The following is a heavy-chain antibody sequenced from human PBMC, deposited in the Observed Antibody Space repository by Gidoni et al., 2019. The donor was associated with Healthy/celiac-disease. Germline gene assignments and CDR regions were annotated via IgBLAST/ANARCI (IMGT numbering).Heavy chain of an antibody. CDR3: AKDMGQQLTTFDY. CDR1: GFRFDDFA. J-gene: IGHJ4*02. CDR2: ISWNSGNI. Sequence: EVQLVESGGGLVQPGRSLRLSCAASGFRFDDFAMHWVRQAPGKGLEWVSGISWNSGNIGNADSVMGRFTISRDNAKNSLYLQMNSLRAEDTALYYCAKDMGQQLTTFDYWGQGTLVTVSS. V-gene: IGHV3-9*01. D-gene: IGHD6-13*01.